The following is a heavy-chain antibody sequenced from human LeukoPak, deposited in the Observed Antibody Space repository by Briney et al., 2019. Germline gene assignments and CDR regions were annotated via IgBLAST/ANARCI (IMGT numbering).Heavy chain of an antibody. J-gene: IGHJ6*03. CDR2: VFYNGST. D-gene: IGHD6-13*01. Sequence: SETLSLTCTVSGGSISSYFWSWIRQPPGKGLEWVGYVFYNGSTNYNPSLKSRVTISVDTSKNQFSLKLSSVTAADTAVYYCARDRGIAAAQGPDYYYMDVWGKGTTVTVSS. V-gene: IGHV4-59*01. CDR3: ARDRGIAAAQGPDYYYMDV. CDR1: GGSISSYF.